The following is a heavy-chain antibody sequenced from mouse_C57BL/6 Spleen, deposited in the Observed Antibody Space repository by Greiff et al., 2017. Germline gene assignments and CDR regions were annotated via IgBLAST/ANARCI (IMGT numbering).Heavy chain of an antibody. CDR1: GYAFSSYW. J-gene: IGHJ2*01. V-gene: IGHV1-80*01. Sequence: QVQLKESGAELVKPGASVKISCKASGYAFSSYWMNWVKQRPGKGLEWIGQIYPGDGDTNYNGKFKGKATLTADKSSSTAYMQLSSLTSEDSAVYFCARSDYGSSSFDYWGQGATLTESS. D-gene: IGHD1-1*01. CDR2: IYPGDGDT. CDR3: ARSDYGSSSFDY.